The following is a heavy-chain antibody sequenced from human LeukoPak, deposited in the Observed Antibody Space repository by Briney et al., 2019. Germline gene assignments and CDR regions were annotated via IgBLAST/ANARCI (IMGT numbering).Heavy chain of an antibody. CDR1: GGSFSNYF. J-gene: IGHJ4*02. Sequence: PSETLSLTCAVFGGSFSNYFWSWIRQPPGKGLEWIGYIYYSGSTNYNPSLKSRVTISVDTSKNQFSLKLSSVTAADTAVYYCAREGSGYPFDYWGQGTLVTVSS. D-gene: IGHD3-22*01. CDR3: AREGSGYPFDY. CDR2: IYYSGST. V-gene: IGHV4-59*01.